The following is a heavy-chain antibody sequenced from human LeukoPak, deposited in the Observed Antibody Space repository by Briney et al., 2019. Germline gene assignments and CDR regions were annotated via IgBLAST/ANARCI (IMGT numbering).Heavy chain of an antibody. J-gene: IGHJ4*02. CDR3: AKDGRHQNIAAAADY. Sequence: GGSLRLSCAASGFTVSSNEMSWFRQAPGKGLEWVSSISGGSTYYADSVKGRFTISRDNSKNTLYLQMNSLRAEDTAVYYCAKDGRHQNIAAAADYWGQGTLVTVSS. CDR1: GFTVSSNE. V-gene: IGHV3-38-3*01. D-gene: IGHD6-13*01. CDR2: ISGGST.